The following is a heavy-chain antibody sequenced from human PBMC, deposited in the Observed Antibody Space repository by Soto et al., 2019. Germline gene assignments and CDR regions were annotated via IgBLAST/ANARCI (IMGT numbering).Heavy chain of an antibody. CDR2: IDTYSGNT. CDR3: ARAYYYDSAGSDFDY. CDR1: GYTFTTYG. J-gene: IGHJ4*02. V-gene: IGHV1-18*01. D-gene: IGHD3-22*01. Sequence: ASVKVSCTASGYTFTTYGVCWVRQAPGQGLEWMGWIDTYSGNTNYAQKFQGRVTMTTDPSTSTVYMELSTLRSDDTALYYCARAYYYDSAGSDFDYWGQGTLVTVSS.